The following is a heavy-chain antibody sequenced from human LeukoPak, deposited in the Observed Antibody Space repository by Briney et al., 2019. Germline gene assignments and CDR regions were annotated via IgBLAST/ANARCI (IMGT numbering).Heavy chain of an antibody. V-gene: IGHV3-23*01. CDR1: GYAFSGHG. CDR3: AKVSVRYGCYLDF. CDR2: INGPGDNP. J-gene: IGHJ4*02. D-gene: IGHD3-16*01. Sequence: PGGSLRLSCAASGYAFSGHGLTWVRQAPGKGLEWVSTINGPGDNPYYAETVKGRFTISRDNSKNTLYLQMHSLRAEDTAIYYCAKVSVRYGCYLDFWGQGTLVTVS.